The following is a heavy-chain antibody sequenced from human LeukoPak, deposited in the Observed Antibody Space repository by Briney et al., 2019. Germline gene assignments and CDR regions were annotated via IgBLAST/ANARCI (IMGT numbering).Heavy chain of an antibody. V-gene: IGHV3-7*01. Sequence: GGSLRLSCAASGITFSSFWMSWVRQATGKGLECMANIKQDGSEKYYVDSVKGRFTISRDSAKNSLYLQMNSLRAEDTAVYYCARELASGDWGQGTLVTVSS. CDR2: IKQDGSEK. CDR3: ARELASGD. J-gene: IGHJ4*02. D-gene: IGHD6-13*01. CDR1: GITFSSFW.